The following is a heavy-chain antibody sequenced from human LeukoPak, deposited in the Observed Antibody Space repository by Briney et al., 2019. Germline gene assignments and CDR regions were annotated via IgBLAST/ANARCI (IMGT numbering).Heavy chain of an antibody. V-gene: IGHV4-4*07. D-gene: IGHD2-2*01. Sequence: SETLSLTCTVSGGSISSYYWSWIRQPAGKGLEWIGRIYTSGSTNYNPSLKSRVTMSVDTSKNQFSLTLSSVTAADTAVCYCAREVVVVVPAATVWFDPWGQGTLVTVSS. CDR3: AREVVVVVPAATVWFDP. J-gene: IGHJ5*02. CDR1: GGSISSYY. CDR2: IYTSGST.